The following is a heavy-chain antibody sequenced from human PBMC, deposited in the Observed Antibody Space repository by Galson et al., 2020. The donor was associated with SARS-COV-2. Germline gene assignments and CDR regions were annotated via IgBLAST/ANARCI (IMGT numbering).Heavy chain of an antibody. J-gene: IGHJ5*02. CDR2: INPNSGDT. CDR1: GYTFSGHY. Sequence: ASVKVSCKASGYTFSGHYMHWVRLAPGQGLEWMGRINPNSGDTDVAQKFQGRVTMTTDTSLTTAYMELSRLTSDDTAVYYCTRGSNSSPFYHFDPWGQGTQVTVSS. V-gene: IGHV1-2*06. CDR3: TRGSNSSPFYHFDP. D-gene: IGHD3-10*01.